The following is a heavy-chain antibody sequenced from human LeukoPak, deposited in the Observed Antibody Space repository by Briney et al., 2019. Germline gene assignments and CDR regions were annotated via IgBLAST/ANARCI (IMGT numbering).Heavy chain of an antibody. Sequence: SETLSLTCTVSGGSISSYYWSWIRQPPGKGLEWIGYIYYSGSTNYNPSLKSRVTISVDTSKNQFSLKLSSVTAADTAVYYCARVKDYYDSSGYPDAFDIWGQGTMVTVSS. J-gene: IGHJ3*02. V-gene: IGHV4-59*01. D-gene: IGHD3-22*01. CDR2: IYYSGST. CDR3: ARVKDYYDSSGYPDAFDI. CDR1: GGSISSYY.